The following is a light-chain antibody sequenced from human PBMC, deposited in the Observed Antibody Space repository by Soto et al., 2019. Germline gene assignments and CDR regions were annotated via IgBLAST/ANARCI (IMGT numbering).Light chain of an antibody. CDR3: YQGYTTPLT. CDR1: QSISTY. V-gene: IGKV1-39*01. J-gene: IGKJ4*01. CDR2: AAS. Sequence: DIQMTQSPSSLSASVGARVTISCRASQSISTYLNWYQQKPGKAPDLLIYAASSLESGVSPRFSGSGSGTDFTLTIMSLQPEDYATYYCYQGYTTPLTLGGRKKVETK.